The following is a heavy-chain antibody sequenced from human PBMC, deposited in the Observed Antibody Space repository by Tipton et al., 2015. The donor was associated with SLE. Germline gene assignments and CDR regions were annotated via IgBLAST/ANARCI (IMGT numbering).Heavy chain of an antibody. V-gene: IGHV3-15*07. CDR1: GFTFENTW. CDR2: IKPETEGGTT. J-gene: IGHJ4*02. D-gene: IGHD2-15*01. CDR3: ITDDCSGGSCYAFDY. Sequence: SLRLSCAASGFTFENTWMNWVRQASGKGLEWVGHIKPETEGGTTDYIAPVKGRFTISRDDSKNTLYLQMNSLKTEDTAVYYCITDDCSGGSCYAFDYWGQGTLVTVSS.